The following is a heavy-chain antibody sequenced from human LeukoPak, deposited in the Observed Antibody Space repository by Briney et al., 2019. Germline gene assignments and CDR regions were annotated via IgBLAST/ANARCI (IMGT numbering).Heavy chain of an antibody. V-gene: IGHV1-46*01. Sequence: ASVKVSCKASGYTFTSYYMHWVRQAPGQGLEWMGIINPSGGSTSYAQKFQGRATMTRDMSTSTVYMELSSLRSEDTAVYYCARGRLLYGSGSYYNAPFDYWGQGTLVTVSS. CDR1: GYTFTSYY. CDR3: ARGRLLYGSGSYYNAPFDY. D-gene: IGHD3-10*01. J-gene: IGHJ4*02. CDR2: INPSGGST.